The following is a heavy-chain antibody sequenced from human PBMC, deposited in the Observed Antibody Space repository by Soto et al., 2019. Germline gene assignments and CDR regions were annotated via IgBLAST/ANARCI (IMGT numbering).Heavy chain of an antibody. CDR2: IYYSGST. D-gene: IGHD1-7*01. CDR1: GGSISSYY. V-gene: IGHV4-59*01. Sequence: QVQLQESGPGLVKPSETLSLTCTVSGGSISSYYWNWIRQPPGKALEWIGYIYYSGSTKYNPSLKSRVTISVDTSKNQFSLKLNSVTAADTAVYYCARDPGIIGTTDYFDDWGQGTLVTVSS. CDR3: ARDPGIIGTTDYFDD. J-gene: IGHJ4*02.